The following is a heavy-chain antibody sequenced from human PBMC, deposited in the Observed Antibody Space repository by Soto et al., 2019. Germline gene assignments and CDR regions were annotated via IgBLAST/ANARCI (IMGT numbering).Heavy chain of an antibody. CDR1: GGSISSSNW. V-gene: IGHV4-4*02. CDR2: IYHSGST. Sequence: QVQLQESGPGLVKPSGTLSLTCAVSGGSISSSNWWSWVRQPPGKGLEWIGEIYHSGSTNYNPSLQSRVTISVDKSKNQFSLKLSSVTAADTAVYYCARDRHCSSTSCYEYYYYYGMDVWGQGTTVTVSS. J-gene: IGHJ6*02. D-gene: IGHD2-2*01. CDR3: ARDRHCSSTSCYEYYYYYGMDV.